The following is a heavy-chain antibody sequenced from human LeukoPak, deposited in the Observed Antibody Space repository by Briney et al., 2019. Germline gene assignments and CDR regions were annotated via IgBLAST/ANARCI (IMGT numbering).Heavy chain of an antibody. D-gene: IGHD3-3*01. CDR2: IKQDGSEK. Sequence: PGGSLRLSCAASGFTISGHWMTWVRQAPGKGLEWVANIKQDGSEKYYVDSVKGRFTISRDNAKNSMFLYMNSLRAEDTAVYYCAIWTYINSRWFLEYWGQGTLVTVSS. V-gene: IGHV3-7*01. J-gene: IGHJ4*02. CDR3: AIWTYINSRWFLEY. CDR1: GFTISGHW.